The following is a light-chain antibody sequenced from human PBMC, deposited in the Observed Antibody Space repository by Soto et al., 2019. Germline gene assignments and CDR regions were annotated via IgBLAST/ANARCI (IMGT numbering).Light chain of an antibody. Sequence: EIVMTQSPATLSVSPWGRATLSCRASQSISDTLAWYQQKPGQAPRLLIHGASTRAPGFPARFSGSGSGTEFTLTISSLQPDDFATYYCQHYNSYSEAFGQGTKVDIK. CDR2: GAS. V-gene: IGKV3-15*01. CDR3: QHYNSYSEA. J-gene: IGKJ1*01. CDR1: QSISDT.